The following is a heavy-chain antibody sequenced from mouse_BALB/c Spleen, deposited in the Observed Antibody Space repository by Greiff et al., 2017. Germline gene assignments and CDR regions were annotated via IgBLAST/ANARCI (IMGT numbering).Heavy chain of an antibody. CDR2: IYPYNGGT. CDR1: GYTFTDYN. V-gene: IGHV1S29*02. D-gene: IGHD1-1*01. Sequence: EVQLQESGPELVKPGASVKISCKASGYTFTDYNMHWVKQSHGKSLEWIGYIYPYNGGTGYNQKFKSKATLTVDNSSSTAYMELRSLTSEDSAVYYCARNLGTTVPYFDYWGQGTTLTVSS. CDR3: ARNLGTTVPYFDY. J-gene: IGHJ2*01.